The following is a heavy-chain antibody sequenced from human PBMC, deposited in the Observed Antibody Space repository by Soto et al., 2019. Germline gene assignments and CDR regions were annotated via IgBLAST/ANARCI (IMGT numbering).Heavy chain of an antibody. D-gene: IGHD3-16*02. Sequence: PGGSLRLSCTASGFSFSSYAMYWFRQPPGKGLEWVAVISHDGINKHYADSVKGRVTVSRDNSNNSLYLQMNSLRAEDTAVYYCAKDRSPNYIWGSYRSTFDYWGQGTLVTVSS. CDR2: ISHDGINK. J-gene: IGHJ4*02. CDR3: AKDRSPNYIWGSYRSTFDY. V-gene: IGHV3-30-3*01. CDR1: GFSFSSYA.